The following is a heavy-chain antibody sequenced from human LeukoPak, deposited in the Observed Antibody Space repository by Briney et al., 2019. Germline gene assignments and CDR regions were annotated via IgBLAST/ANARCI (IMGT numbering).Heavy chain of an antibody. CDR1: GNRLTELS. CDR3: ATDPTYYFDGRGYYHVDY. J-gene: IGHJ4*02. V-gene: IGHV1-24*01. D-gene: IGHD3-22*01. CDR2: FDVEAGDT. Sequence: GASVKVSCKVSGNRLTELSVHWVRQAPGKGLEWMGGFDVEAGDTKYAQNFQGRVTMTEDTSTDTAYMELSSLRSEDTAVYYCATDPTYYFDGRGYYHVDYWGQGTLVTVSS.